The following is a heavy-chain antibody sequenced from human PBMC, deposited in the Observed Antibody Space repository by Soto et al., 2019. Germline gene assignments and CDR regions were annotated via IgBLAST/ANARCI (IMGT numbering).Heavy chain of an antibody. CDR1: GGSISTYH. Sequence: PSETQSLTCPVSGGSISTYHWRWIRQPAGKGLEWIGRIYTSGSPNYNPSLKRRVTMSVVTSKNQCSLKLSSVTAADTAVYYCARDYFVHDCGGDCYSSRWFDPSGQGTLVTVAS. CDR2: IYTSGSP. D-gene: IGHD2-21*02. J-gene: IGHJ5*02. V-gene: IGHV4-4*07. CDR3: ARDYFVHDCGGDCYSSRWFDP.